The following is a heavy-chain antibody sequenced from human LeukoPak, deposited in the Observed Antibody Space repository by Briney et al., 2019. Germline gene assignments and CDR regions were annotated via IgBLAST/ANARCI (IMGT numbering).Heavy chain of an antibody. CDR1: GGSINSSIYY. J-gene: IGHJ1*01. CDR3: ADFHH. CDR2: IHYSGST. V-gene: IGHV4-39*01. Sequence: SETLSLTCSVSGGSINSSIYYWAWIRLPPGKGLEWIGSIHYSGSTFYNPSLKSRVTISIDTSKNQFSLKLTSVTAADTAVYYCADFHHWGQGTLVTVSS.